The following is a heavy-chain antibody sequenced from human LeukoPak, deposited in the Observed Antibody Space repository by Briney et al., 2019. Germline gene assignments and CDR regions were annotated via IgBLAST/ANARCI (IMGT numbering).Heavy chain of an antibody. CDR2: ISSSSSYI. D-gene: IGHD3-16*01. Sequence: GGSLRLSCAASGFTFSSYSMNWVRQAPGKGLEWVSSISSSSSYIYYADSVKGRFTISRDNTKNSLYLQMNSLRAEDTAVYYCARDKQPWGGFDYWGQGTLVTVSS. J-gene: IGHJ4*02. V-gene: IGHV3-21*01. CDR1: GFTFSSYS. CDR3: ARDKQPWGGFDY.